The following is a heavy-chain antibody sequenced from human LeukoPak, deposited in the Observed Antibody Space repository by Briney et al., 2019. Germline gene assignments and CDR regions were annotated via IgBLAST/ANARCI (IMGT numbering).Heavy chain of an antibody. J-gene: IGHJ3*02. CDR3: ARVPTSIVVVTAIPAYAFDI. CDR2: IYYSGST. D-gene: IGHD2-21*02. CDR1: GGSISSGGYY. Sequence: SQTLSLTCTVSGGSISSGGYYWSWIRQHPGKGLEWIGYIYYSGSTYYNPSLKSRVTISVDTSKNQFSLKLSSVTAADTAVYYCARVPTSIVVVTAIPAYAFDIWGQGTMVTVSS. V-gene: IGHV4-31*03.